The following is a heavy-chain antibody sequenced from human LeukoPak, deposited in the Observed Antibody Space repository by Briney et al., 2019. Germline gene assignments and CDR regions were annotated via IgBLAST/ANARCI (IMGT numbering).Heavy chain of an antibody. D-gene: IGHD3-22*01. CDR2: IRYDGSNK. J-gene: IGHJ4*02. V-gene: IGHV3-30*02. CDR1: GFTFSSYG. Sequence: GGSLRLSCAASGFTFSSYGMHWVRQAPGKGLEWVAFIRYDGSNKYYADSVKGRFTISRDNSKNTLYLQMNSLRAEDTAVYYCAKDRVTGYYDSSGYYYGLDYWGQGTLVTVSS. CDR3: AKDRVTGYYDSSGYYYGLDY.